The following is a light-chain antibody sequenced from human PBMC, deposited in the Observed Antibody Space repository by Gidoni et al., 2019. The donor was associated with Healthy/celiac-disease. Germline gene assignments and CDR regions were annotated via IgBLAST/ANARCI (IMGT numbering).Light chain of an antibody. V-gene: IGKV4-1*01. CDR3: QQSYSTPRT. Sequence: DIVMTQSPDSLAVSLGERATINCKSSQSVLYSSNNKNYFAWYQQKPGQPPKLLIYWASTRESGVPDRFSGRGSGTDFTLTISSLQAEDGAVYYCQQSYSTPRTFGQGTKLEIK. CDR2: WAS. CDR1: QSVLYSSNNKNY. J-gene: IGKJ2*01.